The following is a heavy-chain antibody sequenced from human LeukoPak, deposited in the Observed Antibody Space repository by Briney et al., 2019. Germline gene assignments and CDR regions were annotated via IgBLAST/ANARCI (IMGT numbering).Heavy chain of an antibody. CDR3: ARDPVVRGVITDQYNWFDP. CDR1: GGSISSYY. J-gene: IGHJ5*02. V-gene: IGHV4-4*07. D-gene: IGHD3-10*01. CDR2: IYTSGST. Sequence: SETLSLTCTASGGSISSYYWSWIRQPAGKGLEWIGRIYTSGSTNYNPSLKSRVTMSVDTSKNQFSLKLSSVTAADTAVYYCARDPVVRGVITDQYNWFDPWGRGTLVTVSS.